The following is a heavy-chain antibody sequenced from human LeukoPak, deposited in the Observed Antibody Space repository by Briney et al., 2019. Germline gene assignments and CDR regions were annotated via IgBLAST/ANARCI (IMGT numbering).Heavy chain of an antibody. Sequence: ASVKVSCKASGYTFTSYGIRWVPQAPGQGLEWVGWISAYNGNTNYAQKLQGRVTMTTDTSTSTAYMELRSLRSDDTAVYYCARVCNGGDWFDPWGRGTLVTVSS. CDR3: ARVCNGGDWFDP. D-gene: IGHD1-14*01. CDR1: GYTFTSYG. J-gene: IGHJ5*02. CDR2: ISAYNGNT. V-gene: IGHV1-18*01.